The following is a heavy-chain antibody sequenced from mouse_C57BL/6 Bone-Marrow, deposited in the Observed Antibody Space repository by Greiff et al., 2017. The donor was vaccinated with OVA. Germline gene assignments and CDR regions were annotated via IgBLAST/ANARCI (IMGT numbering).Heavy chain of an antibody. CDR2: IYPGSGST. CDR1: GYTFTSYW. V-gene: IGHV1-55*01. CDR3: ARREAYYGNYFYFES. Sequence: QVQLQQPGAELVKPGASVKMSCKASGYTFTSYWITWVKQRPGQGLEWIGDIYPGSGSTNYNEKFKSKATLTVDTSSSTAYMQLGSLTSEDSAVYYCARREAYYGNYFYFESWGQGTTLPVSS. D-gene: IGHD2-10*01. J-gene: IGHJ2*01.